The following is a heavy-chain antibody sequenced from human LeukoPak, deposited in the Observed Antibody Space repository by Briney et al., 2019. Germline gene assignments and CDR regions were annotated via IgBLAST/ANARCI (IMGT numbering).Heavy chain of an antibody. D-gene: IGHD2-21*01. J-gene: IGHJ3*02. V-gene: IGHV3-23*01. CDR3: ARGSDWVHDAFDI. Sequence: PGGSLRLSCAASGFTFSSYAMSWVRQAPGKGLEWVSAISGSGGSTYYADSVKGRFTISRDNSKNTLYLQMNSLRAEDTAVYYCARGSDWVHDAFDIWGQGTMVTVSS. CDR2: ISGSGGST. CDR1: GFTFSSYA.